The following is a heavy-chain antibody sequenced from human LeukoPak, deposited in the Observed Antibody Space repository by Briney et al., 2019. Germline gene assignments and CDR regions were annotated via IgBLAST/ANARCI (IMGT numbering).Heavy chain of an antibody. CDR3: AAERSNSRWRVFDY. Sequence: GASVNVSCKVSGYTLTELSMHWVRQAPGKGLEWRGGFDPEDGETIYAQKFQGRVTMTEDTSTDTAYMELSSLRSEDTAVYYCAAERSNSRWRVFDYWGRGTLLTVSS. CDR2: FDPEDGET. V-gene: IGHV1-24*01. J-gene: IGHJ4*02. CDR1: GYTLTELS. D-gene: IGHD1-1*01.